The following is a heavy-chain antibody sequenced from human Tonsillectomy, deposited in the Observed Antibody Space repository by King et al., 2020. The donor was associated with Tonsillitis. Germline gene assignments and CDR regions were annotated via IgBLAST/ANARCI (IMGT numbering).Heavy chain of an antibody. V-gene: IGHV3-74*02. CDR2: INTDGSST. CDR3: ARAGYDFWYGMDV. Sequence: VQLVESGGGLVQPGGSLRRSCAASGFTFSSYWMHLVRQSPGKGLVWVSRINTDGSSTNYADSVKGRFTISRDNAKNTLFLQMNSLRAEDTAVYYCARAGYDFWYGMDVWGQGTTVTVSS. D-gene: IGHD3-3*01. CDR1: GFTFSSYW. J-gene: IGHJ6*02.